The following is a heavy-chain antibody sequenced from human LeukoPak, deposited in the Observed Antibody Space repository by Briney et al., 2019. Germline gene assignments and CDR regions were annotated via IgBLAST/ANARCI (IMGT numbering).Heavy chain of an antibody. Sequence: GESLKISCRGSGYGFTSYWIVWVRQMPGKGLEWMGVIYPGDSNSRYSPSFQGQVTISADKSINTAYLQWSSLKASDTAMYYCARLGGGAYYYGMDVWGQGTTVTVSS. CDR3: ARLGGGAYYYGMDV. J-gene: IGHJ6*02. CDR2: IYPGDSNS. V-gene: IGHV5-51*01. CDR1: GYGFTSYW. D-gene: IGHD3-10*01.